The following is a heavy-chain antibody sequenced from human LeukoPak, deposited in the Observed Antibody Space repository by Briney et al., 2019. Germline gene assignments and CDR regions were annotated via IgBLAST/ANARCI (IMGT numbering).Heavy chain of an antibody. J-gene: IGHJ4*02. CDR2: ITGSGDNT. D-gene: IGHD1-26*01. V-gene: IGHV3-23*01. CDR3: ATDYTPYVGASAD. CDR1: GLTFSGYA. Sequence: GGSLRLSCAASGLTFSGYAMSWVRQAPGKGLEWVSTITGSGDNTYYTESVKGRFTFSRDNSRNTLYLQMNSLRAEDTAVYYCATDYTPYVGASADWGQGTLVTVSS.